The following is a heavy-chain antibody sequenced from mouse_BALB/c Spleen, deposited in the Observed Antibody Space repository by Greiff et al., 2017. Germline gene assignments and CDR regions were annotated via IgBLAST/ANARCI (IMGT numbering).Heavy chain of an antibody. D-gene: IGHD2-1*01. CDR3: ARDSLYGNPFAY. CDR1: GFTFSSYA. Sequence: EVQLQESGGGLVKPGGSLKLSCAASGFTFSSYAMSWVRQSPEKRLEWVAEISSGGSYTYYPDTVTGRFTISRDNAKNTLYLEMSSLRSEDTAMYYCARDSLYGNPFAYWGQGTLVTVSA. J-gene: IGHJ3*01. CDR2: ISSGGSYT. V-gene: IGHV5-9-4*01.